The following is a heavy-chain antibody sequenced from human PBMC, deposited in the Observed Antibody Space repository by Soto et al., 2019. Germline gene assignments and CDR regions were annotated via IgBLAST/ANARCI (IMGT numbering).Heavy chain of an antibody. CDR1: GFTFSSYG. CDR3: AKTLSGWDPDY. CDR2: ISYDGSNK. D-gene: IGHD6-19*01. V-gene: IGHV3-30*18. J-gene: IGHJ4*02. Sequence: QVQLVESGGGVVQPGRSLRLSCAASGFTFSSYGMQWVRQAPGKGLEWVAVISYDGSNKYYADSVKGRFTISRDNSKNTLYLQMNSLSAEDPAGYYCAKTLSGWDPDYWGQGTLVTVCS.